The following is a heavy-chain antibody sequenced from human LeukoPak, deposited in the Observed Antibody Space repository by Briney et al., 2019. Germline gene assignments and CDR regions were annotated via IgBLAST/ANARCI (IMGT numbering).Heavy chain of an antibody. D-gene: IGHD2-8*01. CDR2: ISDSGGST. V-gene: IGHV3-23*01. CDR3: ARRRGMGSLGY. J-gene: IGHJ4*02. CDR1: GFTFSNHA. Sequence: GGSLRLSCAASGFTFSNHAMSWVRQAPGKGLEWVAVISDSGGSTHYADSVKGRFTISRDNAKSSLYLQMNSLRADDTAVYYCARRRGMGSLGYWGQGTLVTVSS.